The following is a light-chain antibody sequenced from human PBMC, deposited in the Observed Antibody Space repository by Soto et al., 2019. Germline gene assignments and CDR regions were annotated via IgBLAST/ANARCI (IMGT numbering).Light chain of an antibody. CDR3: SSYAGSDKLG. CDR1: SSDVGAYNY. J-gene: IGLJ2*01. CDR2: EVS. V-gene: IGLV2-8*01. Sequence: QSALTQPPSASGSPGQSVTISCTGTSSDVGAYNYVSWYQQHPGKAPKLIIYEVSKRPSGVPDRFSGSKSGSTAALTVSGLQAEDEADYYRSSYAGSDKLGFGGGTKLTVL.